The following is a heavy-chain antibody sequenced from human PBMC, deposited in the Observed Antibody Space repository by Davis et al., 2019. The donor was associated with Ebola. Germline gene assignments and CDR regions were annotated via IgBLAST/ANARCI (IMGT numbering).Heavy chain of an antibody. V-gene: IGHV3-11*01. D-gene: IGHD1-26*01. CDR2: ISSSGSTI. J-gene: IGHJ4*02. CDR3: AREFMYSGSYSVDY. Sequence: PGGSLRLSCAASGFTFSDYYMSWIRQAPGKGLEWVSYISSSGSTIYYADSVKGRFTISGDNAKNSLYLQMNSLRAEDTAVYYCAREFMYSGSYSVDYWGQGTLVTVSS. CDR1: GFTFSDYY.